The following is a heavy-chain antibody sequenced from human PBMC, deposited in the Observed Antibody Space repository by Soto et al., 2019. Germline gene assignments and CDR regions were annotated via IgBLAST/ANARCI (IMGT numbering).Heavy chain of an antibody. Sequence: ASVKVSCMASGYTFTSYDINWVRQATGQGLEWMGWMNPNSGNTDYAQKFQGRVTMTRNTSISTAYMELSSLRSEDTAVYYCAREKISWYDYWGQGTLVTVSS. CDR3: AREKISWYDY. D-gene: IGHD6-13*01. CDR1: GYTFTSYD. J-gene: IGHJ4*02. V-gene: IGHV1-8*01. CDR2: MNPNSGNT.